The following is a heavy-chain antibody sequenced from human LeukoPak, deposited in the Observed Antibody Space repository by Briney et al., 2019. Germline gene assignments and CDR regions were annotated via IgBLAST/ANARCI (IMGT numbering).Heavy chain of an antibody. V-gene: IGHV3-21*01. J-gene: IGHJ4*02. D-gene: IGHD1-26*01. Sequence: GGSLRLSCAASGFTFSSYSMNWVRQAPGKGLEWVSSISSSSSYIYYADSVKGRFTISRDNAKNSLYLQMNSLRAEDTAVYYCAGGGYSGSYLDYWGQGTLVTVSS. CDR2: ISSSSSYI. CDR1: GFTFSSYS. CDR3: AGGGYSGSYLDY.